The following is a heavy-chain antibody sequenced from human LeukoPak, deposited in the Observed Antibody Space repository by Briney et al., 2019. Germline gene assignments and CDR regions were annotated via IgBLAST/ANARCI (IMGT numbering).Heavy chain of an antibody. J-gene: IGHJ4*02. D-gene: IGHD3-10*01. CDR1: GYTFTSYD. CDR2: MNPNSGNT. Sequence: ASVKVSCKASGYTFTSYDINWVRQATGQGLEWMGWMNPNSGNTGYAQKFRGRVTMTRNTSISTAYMELSSLRSEDTAVYYCARETDGSGNFDYWGQGTLVTVSS. CDR3: ARETDGSGNFDY. V-gene: IGHV1-8*01.